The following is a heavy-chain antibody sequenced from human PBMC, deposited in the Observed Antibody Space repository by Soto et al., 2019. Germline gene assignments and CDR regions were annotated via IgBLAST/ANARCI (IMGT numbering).Heavy chain of an antibody. V-gene: IGHV3-30-3*01. Sequence: GGSLRLSCVGTGFTFSSYAMHWVRQAPGKGLEWVAVISNDGTNKYYADSVEGRITISRDNSKNTLYLQMHSLRSEDTAVYYCAKDQDPHYYDPSGYAFDVWGQGTMVTVSS. D-gene: IGHD3-22*01. J-gene: IGHJ3*01. CDR1: GFTFSSYA. CDR2: ISNDGTNK. CDR3: AKDQDPHYYDPSGYAFDV.